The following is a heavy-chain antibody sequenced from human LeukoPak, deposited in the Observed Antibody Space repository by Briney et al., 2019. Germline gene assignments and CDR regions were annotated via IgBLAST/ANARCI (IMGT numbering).Heavy chain of an antibody. V-gene: IGHV3-9*01. CDR1: GFTFDDYA. J-gene: IGHJ3*02. CDR2: ISWNSGSI. CDR3: AKDGGYYDSSGVGGAFDI. D-gene: IGHD3-22*01. Sequence: GRSLRLSCAASGFTFDDYAMHWVRQAPGKGLEWVSGISWNSGSIGYADSVKGRFTISRDNAKNSLYLQMNSLRAEDTALYYCAKDGGYYDSSGVGGAFDIWGQGTMVTVSS.